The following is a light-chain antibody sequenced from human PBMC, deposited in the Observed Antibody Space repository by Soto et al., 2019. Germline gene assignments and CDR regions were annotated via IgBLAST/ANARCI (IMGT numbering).Light chain of an antibody. J-gene: IGKJ5*01. V-gene: IGKV1D-12*01. CDR1: QGLSSW. CDR2: AAS. Sequence: DIQLTQSPSSISASVGDRVTITCRASQGLSSWLAWYQQRPGKAPKLLIYAASNLQSGVPSRFSGSGSGTEFTLTIGSLQPEDFATYYCQRAYSFPVIFGQGTRLEIK. CDR3: QRAYSFPVI.